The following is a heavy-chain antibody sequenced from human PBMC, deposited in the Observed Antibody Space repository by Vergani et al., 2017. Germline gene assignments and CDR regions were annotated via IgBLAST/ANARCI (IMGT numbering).Heavy chain of an antibody. D-gene: IGHD1-1*01. J-gene: IGHJ6*03. V-gene: IGHV3-23*01. CDR3: ARDFLTRVTTLDYYYMGV. CDR1: GFIFSSHA. Sequence: EVQLLESGGGVVQPGGSLRLSCAASGFIFSSHAMTWVRQAPGKGLEWVSTISGSGASTYYADSVKGRFSISRDNSKNTLLLQMNALRAEDTAVYYCARDFLTRVTTLDYYYMGVWGKGTTVTVSS. CDR2: ISGSGAST.